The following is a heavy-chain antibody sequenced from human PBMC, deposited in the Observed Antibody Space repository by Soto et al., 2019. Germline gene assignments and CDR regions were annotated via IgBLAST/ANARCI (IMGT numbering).Heavy chain of an antibody. CDR2: IYYSGST. Sequence: LSLTCTVSGGSVSSGSYYWSWIRQPPGKGLEWIGYIYYSGSTNYNPSLKSRVTISVDTSKNQFSLKLSSVTAADTAVYYCARGPGDYDPYYYYYYGMDVWGQGTTVTVSS. CDR1: GGSVSSGSYY. D-gene: IGHD4-17*01. V-gene: IGHV4-61*01. CDR3: ARGPGDYDPYYYYYYGMDV. J-gene: IGHJ6*02.